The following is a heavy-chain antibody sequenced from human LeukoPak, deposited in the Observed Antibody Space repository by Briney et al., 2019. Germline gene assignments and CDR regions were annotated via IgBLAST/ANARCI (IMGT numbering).Heavy chain of an antibody. Sequence: GGSLRLSCAASGFTFSSYGMSWVRQAPGKGLEWVSYISSSSSTIYYADSVKGRFTISRDNAKNSLYLQMNSLRAEDTAVYYCARTRDFYYMDVWGKGTTVTVSS. CDR2: ISSSSSTI. V-gene: IGHV3-48*01. CDR3: ARTRDFYYMDV. J-gene: IGHJ6*03. CDR1: GFTFSSYG.